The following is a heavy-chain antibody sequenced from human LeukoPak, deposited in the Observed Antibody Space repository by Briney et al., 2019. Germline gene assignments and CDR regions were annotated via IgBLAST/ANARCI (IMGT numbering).Heavy chain of an antibody. D-gene: IGHD4-17*01. J-gene: IGHJ4*02. CDR2: VYYNGLT. Sequence: SETLSLTCTVSGGSISPHYWTRIRQTPGKGLEWIGYVYYNGLTSYNASLRSRLILSVDTARNQVSLKLTSVTAADTAVYYCTRERSTVTFDYWGQGTLVTVSS. CDR1: GGSISPHY. CDR3: TRERSTVTFDY. V-gene: IGHV4-59*11.